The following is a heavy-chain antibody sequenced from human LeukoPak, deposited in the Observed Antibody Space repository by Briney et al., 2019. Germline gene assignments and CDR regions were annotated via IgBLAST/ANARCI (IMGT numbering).Heavy chain of an antibody. D-gene: IGHD3-10*01. CDR3: ANGYYYGSGSYYKEAFDI. CDR1: GFTFSNYG. CDR2: ISYDGSNK. J-gene: IGHJ3*02. V-gene: IGHV3-30*18. Sequence: GRSLRLSCAASGFTFSNYGMHWVRQAPGKGLEWVVVISYDGSNKYYADSVEGRFTISRDNSKNTLYLQMNSLRAEDTAVYYCANGYYYGSGSYYKEAFDIWGQGTMVTVSS.